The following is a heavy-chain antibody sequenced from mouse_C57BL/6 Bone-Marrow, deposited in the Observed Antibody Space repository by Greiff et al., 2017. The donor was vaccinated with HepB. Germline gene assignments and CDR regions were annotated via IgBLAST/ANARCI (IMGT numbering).Heavy chain of an antibody. J-gene: IGHJ1*03. Sequence: VQLQQSGAELVRPGASVKLSCKASGYTFTDYYINWVKQRPGQGLEWIARIYPGSGNTYYNEKFKGKATLTAEKSSSTAYMQLSSLTSEDSAVYFCARGYYDYAEDWYFDVWGTGTTVTVSS. V-gene: IGHV1-76*01. D-gene: IGHD2-4*01. CDR3: ARGYYDYAEDWYFDV. CDR1: GYTFTDYY. CDR2: IYPGSGNT.